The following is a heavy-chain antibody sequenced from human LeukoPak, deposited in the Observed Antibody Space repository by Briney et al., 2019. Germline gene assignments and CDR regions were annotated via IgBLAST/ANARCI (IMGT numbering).Heavy chain of an antibody. Sequence: SETLSLTCAVYGGSFSGYYWSWIRQPPGKGLEWIGEINHSGSTNYNPSLKSRVTISVDTSKNQFSLKLSSVTAADTAVYHCARGLGGYYDSRYDYWGQGTLVTVSS. CDR2: INHSGST. CDR3: ARGLGGYYDSRYDY. CDR1: GGSFSGYY. D-gene: IGHD3-22*01. V-gene: IGHV4-34*01. J-gene: IGHJ4*02.